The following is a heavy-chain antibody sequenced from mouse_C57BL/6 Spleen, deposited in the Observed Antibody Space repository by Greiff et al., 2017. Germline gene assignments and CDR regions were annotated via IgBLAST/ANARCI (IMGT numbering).Heavy chain of an antibody. V-gene: IGHV1-82*01. J-gene: IGHJ4*01. CDR2: IYPGDGDT. Sequence: QVQLQQSGPELVKPGASVKISCKASGYAFSSSWMNWVKQRPGKGLEWIGRIYPGDGDTNYNGKFKGKATLTADKSSSTAYMQLSSLTSEDSAVYFCARVNYGPTGAMDYWGQGTSVTVSS. CDR1: GYAFSSSW. CDR3: ARVNYGPTGAMDY. D-gene: IGHD1-1*02.